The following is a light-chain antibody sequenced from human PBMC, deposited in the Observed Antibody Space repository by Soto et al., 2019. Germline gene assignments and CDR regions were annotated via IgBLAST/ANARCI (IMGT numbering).Light chain of an antibody. CDR3: KQSYSTLSIT. CDR1: ESIARH. CDR2: AAS. J-gene: IGKJ5*01. V-gene: IGKV1-39*01. Sequence: DIQMTQSPSSLSASVGDRVTITCRASESIARHLNWYQQKPGKAPKLLIYAASSLQNGVPSRSRGGGSGTDYTLTISNLQPEDFATYYCKQSYSTLSITCGQGTRLEIK.